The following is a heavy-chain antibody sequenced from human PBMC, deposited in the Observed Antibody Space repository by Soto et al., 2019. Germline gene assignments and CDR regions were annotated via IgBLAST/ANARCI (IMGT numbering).Heavy chain of an antibody. CDR3: ARDHRHAFAY. CDR1: GFTFSSYS. V-gene: IGHV3-48*04. J-gene: IGHJ4*02. Sequence: PGGSLRLSCGASGFTFSSYSMNWVRQAPGKGLEWVSYITSSGGAIYYADSVKGRFSISRDNAKNSLYLQMNSLRAEDTAVYYCARDHRHAFAYRGQGILVTVSS. CDR2: ITSSGGAI.